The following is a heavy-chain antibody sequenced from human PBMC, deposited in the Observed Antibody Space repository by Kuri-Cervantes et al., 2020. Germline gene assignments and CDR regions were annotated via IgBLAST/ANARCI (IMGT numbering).Heavy chain of an antibody. CDR3: ARGDSSAFFDY. V-gene: IGHV4-4*02. CDR1: GVSISSSNW. CDR2: IYHSGST. J-gene: IGHJ4*02. D-gene: IGHD3-10*01. Sequence: SETLSLTCAVSGVSISSSNWWSWVRQPPGKGLEWIGEIYHSGSTYYNPSLKSRVTISVDTSKNQFSLKLSSVTAADTAVYYCARGDSSAFFDYWGQGTLVTVSS.